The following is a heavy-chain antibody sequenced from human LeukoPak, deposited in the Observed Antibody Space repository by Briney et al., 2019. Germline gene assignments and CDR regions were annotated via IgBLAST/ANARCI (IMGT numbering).Heavy chain of an antibody. J-gene: IGHJ4*02. Sequence: SETLSLTCTVSGGSNSSYYWSWIRQPPGKGLEWIGYIYYSGTTNYNPSLKSRVTISVDTSKNQFSLKLSSVTAADTAVYYCAKYRDYEFDYWGQGTLVTVSS. D-gene: IGHD5-12*01. CDR1: GGSNSSYY. V-gene: IGHV4-59*01. CDR2: IYYSGTT. CDR3: AKYRDYEFDY.